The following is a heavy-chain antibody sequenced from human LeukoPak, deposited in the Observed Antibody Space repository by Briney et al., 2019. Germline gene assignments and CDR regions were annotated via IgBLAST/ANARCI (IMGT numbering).Heavy chain of an antibody. D-gene: IGHD3-3*02. CDR1: GFTFSSYA. CDR3: AKLAIYGVVTYYFDY. CDR2: ISGSGGST. Sequence: PGGSLRLSCAASGFTFSSYAMSWVRQAPGKGLEWVSAISGSGGSTYYADSVKGRFTISRDNSKNTLYLQMNRLRAEDTAVYYCAKLAIYGVVTYYFDYWGQGTLVTVSS. J-gene: IGHJ4*02. V-gene: IGHV3-23*01.